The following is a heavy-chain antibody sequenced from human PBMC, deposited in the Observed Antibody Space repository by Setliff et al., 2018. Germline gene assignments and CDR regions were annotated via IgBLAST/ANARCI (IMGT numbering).Heavy chain of an antibody. J-gene: IGHJ6*02. V-gene: IGHV1-69*10. CDR1: GGTFSSYA. D-gene: IGHD3-3*01. Sequence: SVKVSCKASGGTFSSYAISWVRQAPGQGLEWMGGIIPILGIANYAQKFQGRVTITTDESTSTAYMELSSLRSEDTAVYYCAREGRFQLPQYYYYYGMDVWGQGTTVTVSS. CDR3: AREGRFQLPQYYYYYGMDV. CDR2: IIPILGIA.